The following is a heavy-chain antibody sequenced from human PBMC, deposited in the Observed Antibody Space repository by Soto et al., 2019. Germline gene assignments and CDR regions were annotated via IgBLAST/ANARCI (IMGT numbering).Heavy chain of an antibody. Sequence: PSETLSLTCTISGGSINNVDYYWSWIRQPPGRGLEWLGHVYYRGSTFYNPSLESRVSMSLDTSKNQFSLRLNSVTATDTAVYYCARYCTRGVCSDHYYYYGMDVWGLGTTVTVSS. CDR3: ARYCTRGVCSDHYYYYGMDV. CDR2: VYYRGST. CDR1: GGSINNVDYY. J-gene: IGHJ6*02. D-gene: IGHD2-8*02. V-gene: IGHV4-30-4*01.